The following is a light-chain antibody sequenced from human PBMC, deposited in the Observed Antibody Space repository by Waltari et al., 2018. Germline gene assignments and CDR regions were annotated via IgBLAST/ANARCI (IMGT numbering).Light chain of an antibody. Sequence: EIVLTQSPATLYLSPGESATLSCRASQSISPYLGWYQQRLGQPPRLLIYDASNRATGIPARFSGSGSGTDFTLTIDSLEPEDFAVYYCQQRYRWPLTFGGGTK. CDR2: DAS. J-gene: IGKJ4*01. CDR1: QSISPY. V-gene: IGKV3-11*01. CDR3: QQRYRWPLT.